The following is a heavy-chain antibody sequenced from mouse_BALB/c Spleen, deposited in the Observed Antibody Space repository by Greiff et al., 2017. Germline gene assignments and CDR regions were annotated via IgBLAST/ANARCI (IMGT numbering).Heavy chain of an antibody. Sequence: VQLQESGAELVRPGTSVKVSCKASGYAFTNYLIEWVKQRPGQGLEWIGVINPGSGGTNYNEKFKGKATLTADKSSSTAYMQLSSLTSDDSAVYFCARDDGFFAYWGQGTLVTVSA. V-gene: IGHV1-54*01. J-gene: IGHJ3*01. D-gene: IGHD2-3*01. CDR3: ARDDGFFAY. CDR1: GYAFTNYL. CDR2: INPGSGGT.